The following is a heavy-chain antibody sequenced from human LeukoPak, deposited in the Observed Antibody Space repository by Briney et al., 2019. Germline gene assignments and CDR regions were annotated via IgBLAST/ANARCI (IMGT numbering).Heavy chain of an antibody. Sequence: ASVKVSCKASGYTFIHYYMHWVRQAPGQGLEWMGIIDPSGSGTTYAQKFQGRVTMTRDMSTSTVYMELSSLRSDDTAVYYCARLGSSCSGGSCYSPPDYWGQGTLVTVSS. D-gene: IGHD2-15*01. CDR3: ARLGSSCSGGSCYSPPDY. V-gene: IGHV1-46*01. CDR2: IDPSGSGT. J-gene: IGHJ4*02. CDR1: GYTFIHYY.